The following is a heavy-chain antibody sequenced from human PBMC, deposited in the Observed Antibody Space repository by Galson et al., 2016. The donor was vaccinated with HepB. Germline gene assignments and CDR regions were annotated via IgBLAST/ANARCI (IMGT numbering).Heavy chain of an antibody. CDR3: ARESGASWYLIDY. D-gene: IGHD6-13*01. V-gene: IGHV3-48*02. CDR2: IGATNGAI. CDR1: GFTLTASA. J-gene: IGHJ4*02. Sequence: SLRLSCAVSGFTLTASAMHWVRQAPGKGLEWIAYIGATNGAIFYADSVKGRFTISKDNAKDSLFLQMNNLGDDDTAVYYCARESGASWYLIDYWGQGTLVTASS.